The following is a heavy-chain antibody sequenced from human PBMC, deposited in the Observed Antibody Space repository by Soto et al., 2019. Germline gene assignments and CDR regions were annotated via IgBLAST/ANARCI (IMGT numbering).Heavy chain of an antibody. V-gene: IGHV3-30*18. CDR2: ISNDGSEK. CDR3: AKVFSMIVADTIHI. CDR1: GFTFSNYD. D-gene: IGHD3-22*01. J-gene: IGHJ3*02. Sequence: QVQLVESGGGVVQPGRSLRLSCAASGFTFSNYDMHWVRQAPGKGLEWVAVISNDGSEKYYADSVKGRFTLSRDNSKNTLDLQMKSLRAEDTAVYYYAKVFSMIVADTIHIWGQGAVVTVSS.